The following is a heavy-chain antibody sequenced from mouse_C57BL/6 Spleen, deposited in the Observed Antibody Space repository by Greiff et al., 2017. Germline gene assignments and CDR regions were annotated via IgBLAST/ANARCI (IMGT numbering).Heavy chain of an antibody. J-gene: IGHJ3*01. CDR2: ISSGSSTI. V-gene: IGHV5-17*01. D-gene: IGHD2-5*01. Sequence: VQLQQSGGGLVKPGGSLKLSCAASGFTFSDYGMHWVRQAPEKGLEWVAYISSGSSTIYYADTVKGRFTISRDNAKNTLFLQMTSLRSEDTAMYYCARRDYSIAWFAYWGQGTLVTVSA. CDR1: GFTFSDYG. CDR3: ARRDYSIAWFAY.